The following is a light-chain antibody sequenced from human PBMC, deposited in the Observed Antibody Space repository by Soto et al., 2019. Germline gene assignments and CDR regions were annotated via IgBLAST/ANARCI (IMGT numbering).Light chain of an antibody. CDR1: QSVSSSY. J-gene: IGKJ1*01. CDR2: GAS. CDR3: QQYGSLRT. V-gene: IGKV3-20*01. Sequence: EIVLTQSPGTLSLSPGERATLSCRASQSVSSSYLAWYQQKPGQAPRLPIYGASSRATGIPDRFSGSGSGTDFTLTISRLEPEDFAVYYCQQYGSLRTFGQGTKVDIK.